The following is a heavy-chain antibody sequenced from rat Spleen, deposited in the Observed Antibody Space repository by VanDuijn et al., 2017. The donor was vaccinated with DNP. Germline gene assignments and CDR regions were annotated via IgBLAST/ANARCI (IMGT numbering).Heavy chain of an antibody. CDR1: GFTFSNHG. D-gene: IGHD1-11*01. CDR2: ITNSGGST. J-gene: IGHJ2*01. CDR3: SSIYGGLES. V-gene: IGHV5S13*01. Sequence: EVQLVESGGGLVQPGRSLKLSCAVSGFTFSNHGMAWVRQGPTKGLEWVASITNSGGSTYYRDSVKGRFTISRDNAKSTLYLQMDSLRSEDTATYYCSSIYGGLESWGQGVMVTVSS.